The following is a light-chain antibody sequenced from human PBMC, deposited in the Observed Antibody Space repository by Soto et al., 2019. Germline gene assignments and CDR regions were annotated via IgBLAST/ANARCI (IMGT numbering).Light chain of an antibody. CDR2: WAS. CDR3: QQYYTSIT. V-gene: IGKV4-1*01. J-gene: IGKJ5*01. CDR1: QSVLYSSDNKNY. Sequence: DTVITPSPDSLAVSLGERATSNCKAIQSVLYSSDNKNYLAWYQQIPGQPPKLLIYWASTRESGVPERFSGSGYGTDFTLTISSLQAEDVAVYYCQQYYTSITFGQGTRMEIK.